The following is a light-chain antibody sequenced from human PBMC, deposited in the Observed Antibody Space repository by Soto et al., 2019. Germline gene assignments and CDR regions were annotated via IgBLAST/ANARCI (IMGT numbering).Light chain of an antibody. V-gene: IGKV3D-7*01. CDR1: QSVSSNY. J-gene: IGKJ4*01. CDR2: DAP. Sequence: EIVLTQSPGTLSLSPGERATLSCRASQSVSSNYLAWYQQKPGQAPRLLIYDAPTLHSGVPSRFSGGGSGTDFTLTISSLQPEDFATYYCQQVNVYPSTFGGGTKVDIK. CDR3: QQVNVYPST.